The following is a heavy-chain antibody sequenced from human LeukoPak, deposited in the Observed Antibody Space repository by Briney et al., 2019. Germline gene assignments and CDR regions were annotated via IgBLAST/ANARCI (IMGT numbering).Heavy chain of an antibody. Sequence: PGGSLRLSCTASGFTFSSYWMTWVRQAPGKGLEWVATIKHDGHEQYCVDSVKGRFTISRNNANNSLYLQMNSLRAEDTAVYYCARGGDSSSWYSRYWGQGTLVTVSS. CDR2: IKHDGHEQ. CDR1: GFTFSSYW. D-gene: IGHD6-13*01. V-gene: IGHV3-7*01. CDR3: ARGGDSSSWYSRY. J-gene: IGHJ4*02.